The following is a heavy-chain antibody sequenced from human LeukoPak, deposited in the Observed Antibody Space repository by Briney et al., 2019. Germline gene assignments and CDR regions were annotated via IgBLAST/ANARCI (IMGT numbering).Heavy chain of an antibody. J-gene: IGHJ4*02. D-gene: IGHD1-26*01. Sequence: GGSLRLSCAASGFIFSSYWMHWVRHAPGKGLAWVSRINTDGSSTSYADSVKGRFTISRDNAKNSLYLQMNSLRAEDTAVYYCAREGGEWELLRTFDYWGQGTLVTVSS. CDR3: AREGGEWELLRTFDY. V-gene: IGHV3-74*01. CDR1: GFIFSSYW. CDR2: INTDGSST.